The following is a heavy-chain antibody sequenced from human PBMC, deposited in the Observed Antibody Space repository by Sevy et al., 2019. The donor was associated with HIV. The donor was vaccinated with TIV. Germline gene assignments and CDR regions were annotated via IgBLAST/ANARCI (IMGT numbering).Heavy chain of an antibody. D-gene: IGHD3-10*01. J-gene: IGHJ4*02. CDR3: ARDSTMVRAIFDY. Sequence: GGSLRLSCAASGFTFSSYAMHWVRQAPGKGLEWVAVISYDGSNKYYADSVKGRFTFSRDNSKNTLYLQMNSLRAEDTAVYYCARDSTMVRAIFDYWGQGTLVTVSS. CDR1: GFTFSSYA. CDR2: ISYDGSNK. V-gene: IGHV3-30-3*01.